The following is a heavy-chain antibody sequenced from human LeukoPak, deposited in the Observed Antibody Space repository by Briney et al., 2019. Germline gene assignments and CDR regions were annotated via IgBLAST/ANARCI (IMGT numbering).Heavy chain of an antibody. D-gene: IGHD1-26*01. CDR1: GGSISSSSYY. J-gene: IGHJ4*02. CDR3: ARGSLYSGSYHPVDY. V-gene: IGHV4-39*07. Sequence: PSETLSLTCTASGGSISSSSYYWGWIRQPPGKGLEWIGSIYYSGSTYYNPSLKSRVTISVDTSKNQFSLKLSSVTAADTAVYYCARGSLYSGSYHPVDYWGQGTLVAVSS. CDR2: IYYSGST.